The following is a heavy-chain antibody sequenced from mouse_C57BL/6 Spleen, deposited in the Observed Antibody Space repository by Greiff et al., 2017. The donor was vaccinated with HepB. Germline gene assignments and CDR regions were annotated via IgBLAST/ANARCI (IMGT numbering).Heavy chain of an antibody. CDR2: INPGSGGT. CDR3: ARSVDYGSSSWFAY. V-gene: IGHV1-54*01. J-gene: IGHJ3*01. Sequence: QVQLKQSGAELVRPGTSVKVSCKASGYAFTNYLIEWVKQRPGQGLEWIGVINPGSGGTNYNEKFKGKATLTADKSSSTAYMQLSSLTSEDSAVYFCARSVDYGSSSWFAYWGQGTLVTVSA. D-gene: IGHD1-1*01. CDR1: GYAFTNYL.